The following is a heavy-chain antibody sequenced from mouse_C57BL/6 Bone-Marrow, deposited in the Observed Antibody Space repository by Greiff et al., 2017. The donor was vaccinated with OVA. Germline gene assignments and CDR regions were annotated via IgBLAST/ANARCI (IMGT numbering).Heavy chain of an antibody. CDR2: IYPRSGNT. J-gene: IGHJ3*01. CDR1: GYTFTSYG. Sequence: QSGAELARPGASVKLSCKASGYTFTSYGISWVKQRTGQGLEWIGEIYPRSGNTYYNEKFKGKATLTAVTSASTAYMELSSLTNEDSAVYYCTRFGPAWFAYWGQGTLVTVSA. V-gene: IGHV1-81*01. CDR3: TRFGPAWFAY.